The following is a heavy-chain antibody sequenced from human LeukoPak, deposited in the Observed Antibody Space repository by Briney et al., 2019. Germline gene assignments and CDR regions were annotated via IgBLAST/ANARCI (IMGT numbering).Heavy chain of an antibody. D-gene: IGHD3-3*01. CDR1: GLAFSSYA. J-gene: IGHJ4*02. Sequence: GGSLRLSCAASGLAFSSYAMNWVRQPPGKGLEWVSTISVASITFYTDSVKGRFTISRDNSRNTVYLQMTSLRADDTAVYYCADYGVSGVRINFYWGQGTLVTVSS. V-gene: IGHV3-23*01. CDR2: ISVASIT. CDR3: ADYGVSGVRINFY.